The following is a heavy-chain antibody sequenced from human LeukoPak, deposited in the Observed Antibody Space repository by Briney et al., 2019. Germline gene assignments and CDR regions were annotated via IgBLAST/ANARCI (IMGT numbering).Heavy chain of an antibody. J-gene: IGHJ3*02. Sequence: ASVKVSCKACGYTFTGYYMHWVRQAPGQGLEWMGWINPNSGGTNYAQKFQGRVTMTRDTSMSTAYVELSSLRSDDTAVYYCARLINGGRAFDIWGQGTVVTVSS. CDR2: INPNSGGT. D-gene: IGHD3-16*01. V-gene: IGHV1-2*02. CDR3: ARLINGGRAFDI. CDR1: GYTFTGYY.